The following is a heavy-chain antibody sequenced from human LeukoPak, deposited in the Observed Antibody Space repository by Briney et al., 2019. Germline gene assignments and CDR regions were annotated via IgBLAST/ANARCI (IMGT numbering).Heavy chain of an antibody. CDR1: GYTFTSYG. V-gene: IGHV1-18*01. Sequence: ASVKVSCKASGYTFTSYGISWARQAPGQGLEWMGWISAYNGNTNYAQKLQGRVTMTTDTSTSTAYMELRSLRSDDTAVYYCARERELLWFGELNDYWGQGTLVTVSS. CDR3: ARERELLWFGELNDY. D-gene: IGHD3-10*01. CDR2: ISAYNGNT. J-gene: IGHJ4*02.